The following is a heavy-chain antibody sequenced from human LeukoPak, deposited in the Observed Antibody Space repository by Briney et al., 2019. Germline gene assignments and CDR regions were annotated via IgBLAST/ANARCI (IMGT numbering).Heavy chain of an antibody. CDR2: FDPLQGEP. D-gene: IGHD1-26*01. V-gene: IGHV1-24*01. CDR1: AHTLNELS. Sequence: ASVKVSCKVSAHTLNELSIHWVRQAPGEGLEWMGGFDPLQGEPVYAQKFLDKVTMTADASIETASLEVRGLGSDDTAVYFCATASTIGANMEDPFDIWGPGTLVTVSS. J-gene: IGHJ3*02. CDR3: ATASTIGANMEDPFDI.